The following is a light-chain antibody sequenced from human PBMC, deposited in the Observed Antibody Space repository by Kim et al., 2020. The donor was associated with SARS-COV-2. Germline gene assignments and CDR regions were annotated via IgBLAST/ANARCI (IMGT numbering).Light chain of an antibody. Sequence: DIQMTQSPSTLSASVGDRVTITCRASQSISSWLAWYQQKPGKAPKLLIYKASSLESGVPSRFSGSGSGTEFTLTISSLQPDDFATYYCQQSVFFGGGTKVDIK. J-gene: IGKJ4*01. CDR3: QQSVF. V-gene: IGKV1-5*03. CDR1: QSISSW. CDR2: KAS.